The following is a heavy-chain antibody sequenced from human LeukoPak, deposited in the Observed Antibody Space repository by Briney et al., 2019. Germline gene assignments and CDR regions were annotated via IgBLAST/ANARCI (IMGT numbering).Heavy chain of an antibody. D-gene: IGHD6-13*01. J-gene: IGHJ4*02. Sequence: SETLSLTCAVYGGSFSDYYWSWIRQPPGKGLEWIGEINHSGSTNYNPSLKSRVTISVDTSKNQFSLKLSSVTAADTAVYYCARTPGIAAAGDYWGQGTLVTVSS. V-gene: IGHV4-34*01. CDR3: ARTPGIAAAGDY. CDR2: INHSGST. CDR1: GGSFSDYY.